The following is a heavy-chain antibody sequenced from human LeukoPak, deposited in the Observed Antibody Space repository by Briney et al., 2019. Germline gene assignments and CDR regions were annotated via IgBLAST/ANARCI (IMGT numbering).Heavy chain of an antibody. Sequence: SETLSLTCTVSGGSISNYYWSWMRQSPGKGLEWIGDIYYSGSTEYNPSLKSRVTISVDTSKNQFSLKLRSVTAADTDVYYCARDSRFSSIAARYLDVFDIWGQGTMVTVSS. J-gene: IGHJ3*02. V-gene: IGHV4-59*01. CDR3: ARDSRFSSIAARYLDVFDI. CDR2: IYYSGST. CDR1: GGSISNYY. D-gene: IGHD6-6*01.